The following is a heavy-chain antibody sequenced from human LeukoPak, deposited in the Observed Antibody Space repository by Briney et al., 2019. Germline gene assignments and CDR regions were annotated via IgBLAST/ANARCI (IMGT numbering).Heavy chain of an antibody. V-gene: IGHV3-30-3*01. J-gene: IGHJ6*02. D-gene: IGHD3-10*01. CDR2: ISYDGSNK. Sequence: GRSLRLSCAASGFTFSNYAMHWVRQAPGKGLEWVAVISYDGSNKYYADSVKGRFTISRDNSKNTLYLQMNSLRAEDTAVYYCARDKGFGELSSYYYGMDVWGQGTTVTVSS. CDR1: GFTFSNYA. CDR3: ARDKGFGELSSYYYGMDV.